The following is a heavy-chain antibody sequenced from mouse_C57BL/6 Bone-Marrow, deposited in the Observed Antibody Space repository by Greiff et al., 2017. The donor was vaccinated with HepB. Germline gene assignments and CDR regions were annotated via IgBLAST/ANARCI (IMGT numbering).Heavy chain of an antibody. CDR2: INPGSGGT. V-gene: IGHV1-54*01. J-gene: IGHJ2*01. CDR3: ARRGPDYDY. D-gene: IGHD2-4*01. CDR1: GYAFTNYL. Sequence: LVESGAELVRPGTSVKVSCKASGYAFTNYLIEWVKQRPGQGLEWIGVINPGSGGTNYNEKFKGKATLTADKSSSTAYMQLSSLTSEDSAVYFCARRGPDYDYWGQGTTLTVSS.